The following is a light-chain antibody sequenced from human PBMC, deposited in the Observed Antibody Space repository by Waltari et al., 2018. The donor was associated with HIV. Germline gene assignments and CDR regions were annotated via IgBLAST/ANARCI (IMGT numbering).Light chain of an antibody. Sequence: QPVLTQSSSASASLGSSVKLTCTLSSGHINYIIAWHQQQPGKAPRFLMKLEGSGSYNTGNGIPDRFSGSSSGADRYLTISSLQSDDEADYYCETWVRNTRVFGGGTKLTVL. CDR1: SGHINYI. CDR2: LEGSGSY. CDR3: ETWVRNTRV. J-gene: IGLJ2*01. V-gene: IGLV4-60*03.